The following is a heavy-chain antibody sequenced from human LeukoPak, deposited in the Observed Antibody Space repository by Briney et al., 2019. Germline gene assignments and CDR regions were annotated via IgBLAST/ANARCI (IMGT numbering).Heavy chain of an antibody. J-gene: IGHJ4*02. CDR2: INHSGST. Sequence: PLETLSLTCAVSGYSISSGYYWGWSRQPPGKGLEWIGEINHSGSTNYNPSLKSRVTISVDTSKNQFSLKLSSVTAADTAVYYCARKRPYCSGGSCYLERVYYFDYWGQGTLVTVSS. V-gene: IGHV4-38-2*01. D-gene: IGHD2-15*01. CDR1: GYSISSGYY. CDR3: ARKRPYCSGGSCYLERVYYFDY.